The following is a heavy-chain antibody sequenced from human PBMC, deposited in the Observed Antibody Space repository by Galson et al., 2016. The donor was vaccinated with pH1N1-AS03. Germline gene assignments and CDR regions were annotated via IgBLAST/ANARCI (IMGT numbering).Heavy chain of an antibody. Sequence: SLRLSCAASGFTISNFGMLWVRQAPGQGLEWVAIISFDGTNKYYADSVKGPFSISRDNSKNTLFLQMSALRAEDTAVYYCANDFNYDFWSGYSFYWGQGALVTVSS. J-gene: IGHJ4*02. D-gene: IGHD3/OR15-3a*01. CDR1: GFTISNFG. CDR2: ISFDGTNK. CDR3: ANDFNYDFWSGYSFY. V-gene: IGHV3-30*18.